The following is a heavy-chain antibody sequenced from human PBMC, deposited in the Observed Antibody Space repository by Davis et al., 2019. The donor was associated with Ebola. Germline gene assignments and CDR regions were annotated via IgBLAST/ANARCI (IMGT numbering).Heavy chain of an antibody. CDR1: GFTVSSNY. CDR3: AKDSFRGHYYDSSLGYYYGMDV. Sequence: PGGSLRLSCAASGFTVSSNYMSWVRQAPGKGLEWVSAISGSGGSTYYADSVKGRFTISRDNSKNTLYLQMNSLRAEDTAVYYCAKDSFRGHYYDSSLGYYYGMDVWGQGTTVTVSS. J-gene: IGHJ6*02. CDR2: ISGSGGST. D-gene: IGHD3-22*01. V-gene: IGHV3-23*01.